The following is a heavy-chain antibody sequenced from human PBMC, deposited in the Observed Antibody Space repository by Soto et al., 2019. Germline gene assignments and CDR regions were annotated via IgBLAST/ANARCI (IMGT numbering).Heavy chain of an antibody. Sequence: PPLVNPTETLTLTCTFSGFSLTSPGTCVSWIRQPPGKALEWLALIERDDDDKYYSTSLKTRLTISKDTRKNQVVLTMANMDPADTGTYYCARSIRGPRRFNGMDVWGQGTTVTVSS. CDR3: ARSIRGPRRFNGMDV. J-gene: IGHJ6*02. V-gene: IGHV2-70*13. D-gene: IGHD1-20*01. CDR1: GFSLTSPGTC. CDR2: IERDDDDK.